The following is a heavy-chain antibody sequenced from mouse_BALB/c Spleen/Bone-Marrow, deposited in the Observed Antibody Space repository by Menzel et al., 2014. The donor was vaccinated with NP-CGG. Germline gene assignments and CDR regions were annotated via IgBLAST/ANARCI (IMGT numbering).Heavy chain of an antibody. D-gene: IGHD2-14*01. J-gene: IGHJ1*01. Sequence: QVQLQQSGAELMKPGASVKISCKATGYTFSSYWIEWVKQRPGHGLEWIGEILPGSGSTNYNEKFKGKATFTADTSSNPAYMQLRRLTSEDSAVYDWARGGVRGGYWYFDVWGAGTTVTVSS. CDR3: ARGGVRGGYWYFDV. CDR2: ILPGSGST. CDR1: GYTFSSYW. V-gene: IGHV1-9*01.